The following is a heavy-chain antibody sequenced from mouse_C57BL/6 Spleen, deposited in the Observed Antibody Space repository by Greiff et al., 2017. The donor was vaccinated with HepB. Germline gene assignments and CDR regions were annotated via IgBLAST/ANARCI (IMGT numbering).Heavy chain of an antibody. CDR1: GYTFTDYE. J-gene: IGHJ1*03. V-gene: IGHV1-15*01. D-gene: IGHD2-4*01. CDR2: IDPETGGT. Sequence: VQLQQSGAELVRPGASVTLSCKASGYTFTDYEMHWVKQTPVHGLEWIGAIDPETGGTAYNQKFKGKAILTADKSSSTAYMELRSLTSEDSAVYYCTRYDYDGGYWYFDVWGTGTTVTVSS. CDR3: TRYDYDGGYWYFDV.